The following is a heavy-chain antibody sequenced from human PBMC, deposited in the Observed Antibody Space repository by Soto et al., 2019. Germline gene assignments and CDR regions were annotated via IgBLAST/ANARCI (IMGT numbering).Heavy chain of an antibody. CDR1: GGSFSGYY. J-gene: IGHJ4*02. CDR3: ARLYGGYVGY. CDR2: INHSGST. D-gene: IGHD4-17*01. Sequence: SETLSLTCAVYGGSFSGYYWSWIRQPPGKGLEWIGEINHSGSTNYNPSLKSRVTISVDTSKRQFFLKLSSVTAADTAVYYCARLYGGYVGYWGQGTLVTVSS. V-gene: IGHV4-34*01.